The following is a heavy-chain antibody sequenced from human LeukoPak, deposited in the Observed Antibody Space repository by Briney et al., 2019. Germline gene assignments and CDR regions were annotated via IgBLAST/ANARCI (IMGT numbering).Heavy chain of an antibody. CDR2: INYGGYK. J-gene: IGHJ4*02. Sequence: SETLSLTCAVSGASISSSTYYWGWIRQPPGKGLEWIGSINYGGYKYDNLSLKSRVTISGDTSKNQFSLKLSSVTAADTAVYYCAGVYGPVDYWGQGTLVTVSS. CDR3: AGVYGPVDY. CDR1: GASISSSTYY. D-gene: IGHD2-8*01. V-gene: IGHV4-39*07.